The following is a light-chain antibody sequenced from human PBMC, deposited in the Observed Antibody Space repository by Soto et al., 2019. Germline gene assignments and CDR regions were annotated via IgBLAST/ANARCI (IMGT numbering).Light chain of an antibody. CDR1: QGISSY. Sequence: DIQLTQSPSFLSASVGDSVTITCRASQGISSYLAWYQQKPGKAPKLLIYAASTLQSGVPSRFSGSGSGTEFTLTISSRQPEDFATYNCQQLNSYPPSITFGPGTQVDIK. CDR2: AAS. V-gene: IGKV1-9*01. CDR3: QQLNSYPPSIT. J-gene: IGKJ3*01.